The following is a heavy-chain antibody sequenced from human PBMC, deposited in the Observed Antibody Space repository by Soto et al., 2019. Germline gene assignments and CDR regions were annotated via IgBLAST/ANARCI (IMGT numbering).Heavy chain of an antibody. CDR3: AKDLGGSGCSTLDH. CDR2: ISGSGGNT. CDR1: GFSFSYFA. J-gene: IGHJ4*02. D-gene: IGHD2-15*01. V-gene: IGHV3-23*01. Sequence: EVQLLESGGSLVHPGGSLRLSCAASGFSFSYFAMSWVRQAPGKGLEWVAAISGSGGNTYYADSVKGRFTISRDNSKNTLFLQMNSLRDEDTAVYYCAKDLGGSGCSTLDHWGQGTLVTVSS.